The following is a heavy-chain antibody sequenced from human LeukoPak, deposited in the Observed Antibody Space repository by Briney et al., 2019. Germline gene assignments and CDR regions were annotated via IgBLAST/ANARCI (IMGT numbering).Heavy chain of an antibody. CDR2: MNPNSGNT. D-gene: IGHD6-13*01. Sequence: ASVKVSCKASGYTFTSYDINWVRQATGQGLEWMGWMNPNSGNTGYAQKFQGRVTMTRDTSTSTVYMELSSLRSEDTAVYYCARDREPGIAAAGTPLASYYFDYWGQGTLVTVSS. CDR3: ARDREPGIAAAGTPLASYYFDY. J-gene: IGHJ4*02. V-gene: IGHV1-8*01. CDR1: GYTFTSYD.